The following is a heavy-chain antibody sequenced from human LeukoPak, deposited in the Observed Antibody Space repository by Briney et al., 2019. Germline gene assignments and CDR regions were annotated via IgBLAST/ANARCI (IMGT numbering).Heavy chain of an antibody. Sequence: SETLSLTCTVSGGSISTYYWSWIRQPAGKGLEWIGHIYTSGSTNYNPSLKSRVTMSIDTSKNQFSLKLSSVTAADTAVYYCARDPEYSENYGWFDIWGQGTMVTVSS. V-gene: IGHV4-4*07. CDR3: ARDPEYSENYGWFDI. J-gene: IGHJ3*02. CDR1: GGSISTYY. CDR2: IYTSGST. D-gene: IGHD1-26*01.